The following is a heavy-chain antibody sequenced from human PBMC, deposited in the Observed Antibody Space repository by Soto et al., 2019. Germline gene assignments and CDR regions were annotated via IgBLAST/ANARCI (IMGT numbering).Heavy chain of an antibody. CDR3: ARDSTLAY. Sequence: ASVKVSCKASGYTFTSYYMHWVRQAPGQGLEWMGIINPSGGGTSYAQKFQARVTMTRDTSTSTVYMELSSRTSDDTAVYYCARDSTLAYWGQGSQVTVSS. CDR1: GYTFTSYY. J-gene: IGHJ4*02. CDR2: INPSGGGT. V-gene: IGHV1-46*01.